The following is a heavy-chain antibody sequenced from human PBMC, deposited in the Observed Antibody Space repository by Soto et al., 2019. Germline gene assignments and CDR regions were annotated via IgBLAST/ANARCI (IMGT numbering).Heavy chain of an antibody. CDR1: GFIFSDYY. V-gene: IGHV3-11*06. CDR3: ARDLTWKRGKVGRYYYGMDV. CDR2: ISTRSTYT. J-gene: IGHJ6*02. Sequence: GGSLRLSCAASGFIFSDYYMSWVRQTPGKGLEWVSYISTRSTYTNYADSVKGRFTISRDNTKNSLYLQMDSLRVEDTAVYYCARDLTWKRGKVGRYYYGMDVWGQGTTVTVSS. D-gene: IGHD1-1*01.